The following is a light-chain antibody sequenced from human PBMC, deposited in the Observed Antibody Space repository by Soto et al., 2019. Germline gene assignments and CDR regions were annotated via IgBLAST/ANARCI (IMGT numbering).Light chain of an antibody. V-gene: IGLV2-14*01. CDR2: EVS. Sequence: QSVLPQPASVSGSPGQSISISCAGERNVVGHFNFVPWYQHHPGRAPKLIIYEVSNRPSGVSDRFSASKSGDTACLTVSGLQADDEADYYCSCDTVRGVFGGGTKVTVL. CDR3: SCDTVRGV. J-gene: IGLJ3*02. CDR1: RNVVGHFNF.